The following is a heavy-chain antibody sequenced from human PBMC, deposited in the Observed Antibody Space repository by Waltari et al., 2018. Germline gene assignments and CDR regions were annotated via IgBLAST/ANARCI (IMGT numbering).Heavy chain of an antibody. Sequence: IRQPPGKGLEWIGYISYSGNTNYNPSLKSRVTISVDTSKNQFSLSLSAVTAADTAVYYCARAGGFGSGSTTWGQGTLVTVSS. J-gene: IGHJ5*02. D-gene: IGHD3-10*01. CDR2: ISYSGNT. V-gene: IGHV4-59*01. CDR3: ARAGGFGSGSTT.